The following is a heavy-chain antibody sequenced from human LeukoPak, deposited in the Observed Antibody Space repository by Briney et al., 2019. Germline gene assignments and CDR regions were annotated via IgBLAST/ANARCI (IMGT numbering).Heavy chain of an antibody. Sequence: SETLSLTGTVSGGSISSSSYYWGWIRQPPGKGLEWIGSIYYSGSTYYTPSLKSRVTISIDTSKNQFSLKLSSVTAADTAVYYCARDQCSGWPFFDYWGQGTLVTVSS. CDR3: ARDQCSGWPFFDY. D-gene: IGHD6-19*01. J-gene: IGHJ4*02. CDR1: GGSISSSSYY. CDR2: IYYSGST. V-gene: IGHV4-39*07.